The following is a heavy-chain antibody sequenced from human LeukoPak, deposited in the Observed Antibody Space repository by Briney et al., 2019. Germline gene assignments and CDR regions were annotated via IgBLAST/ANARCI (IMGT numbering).Heavy chain of an antibody. D-gene: IGHD3-3*01. CDR3: ARDGTVLRFLEWFYYMDV. CDR1: GFTFSSYS. J-gene: IGHJ6*03. Sequence: PGGSLRLSCAASGFTFSSYSMNWVRQAPGKGLEWVSYISSSSSNIYYADSVKGRFTISRDNAKNSLYLQMNSLRAEDTAVYYCARDGTVLRFLEWFYYMDVWGKGTTVTVSS. CDR2: ISSSSSNI. V-gene: IGHV3-48*01.